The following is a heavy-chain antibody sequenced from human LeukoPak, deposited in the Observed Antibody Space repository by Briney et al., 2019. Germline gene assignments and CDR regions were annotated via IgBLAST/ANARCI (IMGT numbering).Heavy chain of an antibody. Sequence: GASVKVSCKASGYTFTSYVIHWVRQAPGQRLEWMGWINTGNGNTKYSQEFQGRVTITRDTSANTAYMELSSLRSEDMAVYYCARAVKYRSGPLTDLLPYYFDYWGQGTLVTVSS. CDR1: GYTFTSYV. J-gene: IGHJ4*02. CDR2: INTGNGNT. CDR3: ARAVKYRSGPLTDLLPYYFDY. D-gene: IGHD6-19*01. V-gene: IGHV1-3*03.